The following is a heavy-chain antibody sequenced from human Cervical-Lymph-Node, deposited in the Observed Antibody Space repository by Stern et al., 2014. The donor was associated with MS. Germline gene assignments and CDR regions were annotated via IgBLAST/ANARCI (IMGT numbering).Heavy chain of an antibody. CDR1: GGSMRSGTYF. V-gene: IGHV4-61*02. CDR2: IYTTGNT. J-gene: IGHJ6*02. CDR3: ARALARWLENDYYSYYGMDV. Sequence: VQLVESGPGLVKPSQTLSLTCSVSGGSMRSGTYFWSWMRQPAGKELEWIGHIYTTGNTNYNPSLKSRVSISMDKSKSLFPLILTSGTAADTAVYYCARALARWLENDYYSYYGMDVWGPGTTVTVSS. D-gene: IGHD5-24*01.